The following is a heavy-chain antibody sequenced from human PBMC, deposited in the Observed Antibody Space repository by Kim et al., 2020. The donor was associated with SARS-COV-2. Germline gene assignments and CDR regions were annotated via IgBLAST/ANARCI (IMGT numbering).Heavy chain of an antibody. Sequence: YPGDSVTRYRPSFQVQFTISADKSISTAYLQWSSLKASDTAMYYCARIGDYWGQGTLVTVSS. J-gene: IGHJ4*02. D-gene: IGHD2-15*01. CDR2: YPGDSVT. V-gene: IGHV5-51*01. CDR3: ARIGDY.